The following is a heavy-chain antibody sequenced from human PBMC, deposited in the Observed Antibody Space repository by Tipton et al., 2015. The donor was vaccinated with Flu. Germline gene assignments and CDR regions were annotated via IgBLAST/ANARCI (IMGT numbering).Heavy chain of an antibody. CDR2: ISYRGKT. J-gene: IGHJ4*02. Sequence: SLRLSCVASGITISTYEMNWVRQAPGKGLEWISYISYRGKTNYADSVKGRFTISRDNAKVYLQMNSLRGDDTAVYYCARDAMSGWYFDYWGQGTLVTVSS. D-gene: IGHD6-19*01. V-gene: IGHV3-48*03. CDR3: ARDAMSGWYFDY. CDR1: GITISTYE.